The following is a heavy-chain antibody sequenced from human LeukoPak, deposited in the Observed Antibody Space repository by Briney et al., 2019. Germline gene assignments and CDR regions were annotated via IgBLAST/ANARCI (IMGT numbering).Heavy chain of an antibody. CDR3: ARWDRFHGV. V-gene: IGHV3-21*01. CDR1: GFTSSTYS. Sequence: GGSLRLSCAASGFTSSTYSMNWVRQAPGKGLEWVSSISSTSTYIYYADSVKGRFTISRDNAKNSLYLQMNNLRAEDTAVYYCARWDRFHGVWGQGTLVTVSS. J-gene: IGHJ4*02. D-gene: IGHD1-14*01. CDR2: ISSTSTYI.